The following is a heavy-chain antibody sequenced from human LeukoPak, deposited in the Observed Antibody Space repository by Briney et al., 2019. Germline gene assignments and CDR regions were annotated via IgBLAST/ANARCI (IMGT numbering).Heavy chain of an antibody. J-gene: IGHJ3*02. D-gene: IGHD3-22*01. CDR3: ARRANSGFDAFDI. CDR2: IYYSGST. V-gene: IGHV4-59*01. CDR1: GGSISSYY. Sequence: SETLSLTCTVSGGSISSYYWSWIRQPPGKGLEGIGYIYYSGSTNYNPSLKSRVTISVDTSKNQFSLKLSSVTAADTAVYYCARRANSGFDAFDIWGQGTMVTVSS.